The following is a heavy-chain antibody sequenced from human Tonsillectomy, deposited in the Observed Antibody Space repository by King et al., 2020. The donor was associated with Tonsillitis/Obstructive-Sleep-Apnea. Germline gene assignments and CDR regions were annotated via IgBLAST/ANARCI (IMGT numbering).Heavy chain of an antibody. D-gene: IGHD1-1*01. V-gene: IGHV5-51*01. CDR1: GYSFPSYL. Sequence: VQLVESGAEVKKSGESLKISCKGSGYSFPSYLIAWVRQMPGKGLEWMGSIYPGDSDTRYSPSFQGQVTISTDKSISAAYLQRSSLKASDTAIYYCARHKSGRTEFDYWGQGTRVTVSS. CDR3: ARHKSGRTEFDY. J-gene: IGHJ4*02. CDR2: IYPGDSDT.